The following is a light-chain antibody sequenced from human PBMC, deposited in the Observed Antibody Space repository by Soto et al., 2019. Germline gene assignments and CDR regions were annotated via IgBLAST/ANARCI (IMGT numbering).Light chain of an antibody. Sequence: DVVMTQSPDSVAVSLGERATITCKSSQTLLYTSNNKNYLAWYQQKPGQAPKLLIYWASTRESGVPDRFSGSGSGTDFTLSISGLQADDVAVYFCQQYYFSPPTFGQGTKVEI. J-gene: IGKJ1*01. CDR1: QTLLYTSNNKNY. CDR3: QQYYFSPPT. V-gene: IGKV4-1*01. CDR2: WAS.